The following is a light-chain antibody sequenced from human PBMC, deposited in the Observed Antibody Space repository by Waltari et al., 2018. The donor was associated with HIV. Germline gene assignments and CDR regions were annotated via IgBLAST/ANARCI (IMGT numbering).Light chain of an antibody. Sequence: SYDLTQPPSVSVSPGQTARIACSGDDLPQHYSYWYQQRPGQAPVLLIYKDNERPSGIPERFSGSSSGTTVTLTITGVQADDEADYWCQSADSSGAWVFGGGTKLTVL. J-gene: IGLJ3*02. CDR2: KDN. V-gene: IGLV3-25*03. CDR1: DLPQHY. CDR3: QSADSSGAWV.